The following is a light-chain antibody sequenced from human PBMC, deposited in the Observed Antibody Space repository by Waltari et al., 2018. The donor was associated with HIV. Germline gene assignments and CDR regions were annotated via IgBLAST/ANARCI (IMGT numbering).Light chain of an antibody. Sequence: EIVLTQSPGTLSLSPGERVTLSCRASQSVSSSYLAWYQQKPGQAPRLLIYGASSRATGIPDRFSGSVSGTDFTLTISRLEPEDFAVYYCQQYGSPWTFGQGTKVEIK. CDR1: QSVSSSY. V-gene: IGKV3-20*01. J-gene: IGKJ1*01. CDR2: GAS. CDR3: QQYGSPWT.